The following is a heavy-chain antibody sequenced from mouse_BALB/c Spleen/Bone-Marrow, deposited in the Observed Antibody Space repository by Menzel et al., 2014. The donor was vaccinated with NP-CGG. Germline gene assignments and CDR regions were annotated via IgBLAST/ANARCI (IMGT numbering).Heavy chain of an antibody. CDR1: GFNIKDTY. V-gene: IGHV14-3*02. J-gene: IGHJ2*01. Sequence: VQLQQSGAELMKPGASAKLSCTASGFNIKDTYMHWVKQRPEQGLEWIGRIDPANGNTKYDPKFQGKATITADTSSNTAYLQLSSLTSEDTAVYYCAYGSSYDYFDYWGQGTTLTVSS. CDR3: AYGSSYDYFDY. D-gene: IGHD1-1*01. CDR2: IDPANGNT.